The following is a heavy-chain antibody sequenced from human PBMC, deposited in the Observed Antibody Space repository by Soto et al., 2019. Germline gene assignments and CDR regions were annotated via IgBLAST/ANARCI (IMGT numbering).Heavy chain of an antibody. V-gene: IGHV1-8*01. Sequence: QVQLVQSGAEVKKPGASVKVSCEASGYTFTSYDINWVRQATGQGLEWMGWMNPHSGNKGYAQKFQGRVTMTRNTSISTHDMELSILISEDTALYYFPREVGAIRFDEWGQGTLVTVSS. CDR3: PREVGAIRFDE. CDR1: GYTFTSYD. J-gene: IGHJ4*02. CDR2: MNPHSGNK. D-gene: IGHD1-26*01.